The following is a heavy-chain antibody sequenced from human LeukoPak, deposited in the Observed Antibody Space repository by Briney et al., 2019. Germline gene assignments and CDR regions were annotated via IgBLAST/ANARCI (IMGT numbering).Heavy chain of an antibody. D-gene: IGHD5-24*01. V-gene: IGHV4-34*01. CDR3: ARLPSYRRDGYNT. CDR2: INHSGST. J-gene: IGHJ5*02. CDR1: GGSFSGYY. Sequence: KASETLSLTCAVYGGSFSGYYWSWIRQPPGKGLEWIGEINHSGSTNYNPSLKSRVTISVDTSKNQFSLKLSSVTAADTAVYYCARLPSYRRDGYNTWGQGTLVTVSP.